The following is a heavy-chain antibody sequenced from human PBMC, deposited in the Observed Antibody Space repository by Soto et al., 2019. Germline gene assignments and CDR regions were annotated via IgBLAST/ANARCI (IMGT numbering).Heavy chain of an antibody. Sequence: KRLEWMGWIIPILVKANYSQKFQGRVTITTDKSTSTAYMELSSLRSEDTAVYYCARGRSHGSHYYYYYMDVWGKGTTVTVFS. CDR2: IIPILVKA. D-gene: IGHD2-15*01. CDR3: ARGRSHGSHYYYYYMDV. J-gene: IGHJ6*03. V-gene: IGHV1-69*04.